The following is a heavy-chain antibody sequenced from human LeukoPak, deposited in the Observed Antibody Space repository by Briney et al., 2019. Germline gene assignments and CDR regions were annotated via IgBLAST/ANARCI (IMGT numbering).Heavy chain of an antibody. J-gene: IGHJ4*02. Sequence: PGGSLRLSCAASGFSFSNYAMSWVRQAPGKGLEWVSAIIDSGGSTHYADSVKGRFTISRDNSRNTLFLQMNSLGGEDTAVYYCAKSLQSGAYEFDYWGQGTLVTVSS. CDR3: AKSLQSGAYEFDY. V-gene: IGHV3-23*01. D-gene: IGHD5-12*01. CDR1: GFSFSNYA. CDR2: IIDSGGST.